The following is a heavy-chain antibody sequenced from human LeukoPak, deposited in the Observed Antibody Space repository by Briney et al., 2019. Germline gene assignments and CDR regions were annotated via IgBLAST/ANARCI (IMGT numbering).Heavy chain of an antibody. D-gene: IGHD1/OR15-1a*01. CDR3: TRDNNNLFDY. Sequence: PGGSLRLSCAASGFTFSTYWMSWVRQARGKGLEWVANINPGGSDKYYVDSVRGRFTISRDNAENSLYLQVNSLRAEDTAVYYCTRDNNNLFDYWGQGTLVTVSS. J-gene: IGHJ4*02. CDR2: INPGGSDK. V-gene: IGHV3-7*01. CDR1: GFTFSTYW.